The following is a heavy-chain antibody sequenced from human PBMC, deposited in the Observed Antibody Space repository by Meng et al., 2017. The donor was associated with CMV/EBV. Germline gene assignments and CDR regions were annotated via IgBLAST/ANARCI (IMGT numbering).Heavy chain of an antibody. V-gene: IGHV3-49*04. CDR1: GFTFGDYA. Sequence: GESLKISCTASGFTFGDYAMSWVRQAPGKGLEWVGFIRSKAYGGTTEYAASVKGRFTISRDDSKSIAYLQMNSLKTEDTAVYYCTRDLTPNYWGQRTLVTVSS. CDR2: IRSKAYGGTT. CDR3: TRDLTPNY. J-gene: IGHJ4*02.